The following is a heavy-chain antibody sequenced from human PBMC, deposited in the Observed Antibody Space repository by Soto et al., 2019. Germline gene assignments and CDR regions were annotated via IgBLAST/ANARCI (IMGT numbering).Heavy chain of an antibody. CDR3: ARDIAAAGTHYYYYGMDV. CDR2: IWYDGSNK. D-gene: IGHD6-13*01. Sequence: GSLRLSCAASGFTFSSYGMHWVRQAPGKGLEWVAVIWYDGSNKYYADSVKGRFTISRDNSKNTLYLQMNSLRAEDTAVYYCARDIAAAGTHYYYYGMDVWGQGTTVTVSS. J-gene: IGHJ6*02. V-gene: IGHV3-33*01. CDR1: GFTFSSYG.